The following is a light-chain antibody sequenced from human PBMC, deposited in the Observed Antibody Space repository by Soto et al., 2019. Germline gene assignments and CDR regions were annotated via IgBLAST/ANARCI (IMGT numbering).Light chain of an antibody. Sequence: QSALTQPASVSGSPXQSTTISCTGTSSDIGGYNYVSWYQQLPGEAPKLIIYDVSDRPSGVSTRFSGSKSGNTASLTISGLQAEDEGDYYCSSFTSRHTYVFGTGTKLTVL. CDR1: SSDIGGYNY. CDR3: SSFTSRHTYV. J-gene: IGLJ1*01. V-gene: IGLV2-14*01. CDR2: DVS.